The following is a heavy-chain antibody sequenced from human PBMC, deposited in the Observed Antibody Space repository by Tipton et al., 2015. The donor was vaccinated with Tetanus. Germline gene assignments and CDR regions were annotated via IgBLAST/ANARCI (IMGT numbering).Heavy chain of an antibody. D-gene: IGHD3-10*01. V-gene: IGHV4-61*08. Sequence: TLSLTCSVSGGSLRSGDHYWSWIRQPPGKGLEWLAYISSSGSTNSNYSLKSRITMSRDTSKNQFSLKLASVTAADTAVYFCARSTGSGNYFDNWGQGILVAVSS. J-gene: IGHJ4*02. CDR1: GGSLRSGDHY. CDR2: ISSSGST. CDR3: ARSTGSGNYFDN.